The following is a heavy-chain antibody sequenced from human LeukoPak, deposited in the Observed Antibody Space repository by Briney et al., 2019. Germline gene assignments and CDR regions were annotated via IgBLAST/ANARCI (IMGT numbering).Heavy chain of an antibody. Sequence: GASVKVSCKASGGTFSSYAISWVRQAPGQGLEWMGGIIPIFGTANHAQKFQGRVTITADKSTSTAYMELSSLRSEDTAVYYCASTAGSGSYTDAFDIWGQGTMVTVSS. J-gene: IGHJ3*02. CDR3: ASTAGSGSYTDAFDI. CDR2: IIPIFGTA. CDR1: GGTFSSYA. V-gene: IGHV1-69*06. D-gene: IGHD3-10*01.